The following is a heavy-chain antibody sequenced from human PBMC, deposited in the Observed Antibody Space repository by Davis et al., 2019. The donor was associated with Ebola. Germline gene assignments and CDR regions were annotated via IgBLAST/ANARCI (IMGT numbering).Heavy chain of an antibody. Sequence: SVKVSCKASAGTFSNHAISWVRQAPGQGLEWMGRIIPVVDTKDYAQKFQGRVTLTADKATNTAYMELSGLRFDATAVYYCARGKWFDPWGQGTLVSVTS. J-gene: IGHJ5*02. CDR1: AGTFSNHA. CDR2: IIPVVDTK. CDR3: ARGKWFDP. V-gene: IGHV1-69*04.